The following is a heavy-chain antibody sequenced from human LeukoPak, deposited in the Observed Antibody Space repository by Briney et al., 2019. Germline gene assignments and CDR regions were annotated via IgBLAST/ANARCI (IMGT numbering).Heavy chain of an antibody. CDR2: IKSKTDGGTT. Sequence: GGSLRLSCAASGFTFSNACVNWVRQAPGKGLEWVGRIKSKTDGGTTDYAAAVKGRFTISRDDSNNTLYLQMNSLKTEDTAVYYCTTRSHDYSKLGGSAWGQGTLVTVSS. CDR1: GFTFSNAC. D-gene: IGHD4-11*01. V-gene: IGHV3-15*01. J-gene: IGHJ5*02. CDR3: TTRSHDYSKLGGSA.